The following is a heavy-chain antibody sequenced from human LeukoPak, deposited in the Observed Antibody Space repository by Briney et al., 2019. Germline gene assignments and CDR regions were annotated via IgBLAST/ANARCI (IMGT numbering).Heavy chain of an antibody. J-gene: IGHJ5*02. Sequence: SETLSLTCTVSGGSISSYYWSWIRQPPGKGLEWIGYIYHSGSTNYNPSLKSRVTISVDTSKNQFSLKLSSVTAADTAVYYCARGGGWFDPWGQGTLVTVSS. CDR3: ARGGGWFDP. CDR2: IYHSGST. CDR1: GGSISSYY. V-gene: IGHV4-59*01.